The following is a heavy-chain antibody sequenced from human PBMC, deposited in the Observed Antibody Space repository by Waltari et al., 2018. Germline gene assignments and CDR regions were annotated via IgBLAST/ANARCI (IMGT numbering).Heavy chain of an antibody. D-gene: IGHD6-25*01. J-gene: IGHJ3*02. Sequence: EVQLVQSGAEVKKPGESLKISCKGSGYSFPSYWIGWVRQMPGKGLEWMGIIYPGDSDTRYSPSFQGQVTISADKSISTAYLQWSSLKASDTAMYYCARRGALGSTGEDAFDIWGQGTMVTVSS. CDR3: ARRGALGSTGEDAFDI. CDR2: IYPGDSDT. V-gene: IGHV5-51*01. CDR1: GYSFPSYW.